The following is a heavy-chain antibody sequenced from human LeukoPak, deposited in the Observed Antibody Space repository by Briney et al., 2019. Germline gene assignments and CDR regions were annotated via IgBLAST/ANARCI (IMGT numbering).Heavy chain of an antibody. CDR1: GGSFSGYY. CDR3: ARPATKYSGSFYFDY. Sequence: SETLSLTCAVYGGSFSGYYWSWIRQPPGKGLEWIGEINHSGSTNYNPSLKSRVTISVDTSKNQFSLKLSSVTAADTAVYYCARPATKYSGSFYFDYWGQGTLVTVSS. CDR2: INHSGST. V-gene: IGHV4-34*01. D-gene: IGHD1-26*01. J-gene: IGHJ4*02.